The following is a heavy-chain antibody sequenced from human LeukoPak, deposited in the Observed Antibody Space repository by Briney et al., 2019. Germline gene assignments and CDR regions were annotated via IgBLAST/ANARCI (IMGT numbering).Heavy chain of an antibody. D-gene: IGHD3-22*01. Sequence: SETLSLTCTVSGGPISSYYWSWIRQPAGKGLEWIGRIYTSGSTNYNPSLKSRVTMSVDTSKNQFSLKLSSVTAADTAVYYCARESYYYDSSGYYNRVDYWGQGTLVTVSS. CDR2: IYTSGST. CDR1: GGPISSYY. J-gene: IGHJ4*02. V-gene: IGHV4-4*07. CDR3: ARESYYYDSSGYYNRVDY.